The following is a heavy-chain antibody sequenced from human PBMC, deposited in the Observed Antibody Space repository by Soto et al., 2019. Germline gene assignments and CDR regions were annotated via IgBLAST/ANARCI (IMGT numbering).Heavy chain of an antibody. CDR3: ARPDHGGSYYYFDY. CDR2: IYYSGST. D-gene: IGHD1-26*01. J-gene: IGHJ4*02. Sequence: SETLSLTCTVSGGSISSSSYYWGWIRQPPGKGLEWIGSIYYSGSTYYNPSLKSRVTISVDTSKNQFSLKLSSVTAADTAVYYCARPDHGGSYYYFDYWGQGTLVTVSS. V-gene: IGHV4-39*01. CDR1: GGSISSSSYY.